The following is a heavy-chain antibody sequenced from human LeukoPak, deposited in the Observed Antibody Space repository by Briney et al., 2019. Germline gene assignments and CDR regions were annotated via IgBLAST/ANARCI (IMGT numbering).Heavy chain of an antibody. J-gene: IGHJ6*03. D-gene: IGHD1-1*01. CDR3: AREISGYYYYYYYMDV. V-gene: IGHV3-7*01. Sequence: GGSLRLSCAASGFTFSSYWMSWVRQAPGKGLEWVANIKQDGSEKYYVDSVKGRFTISRDNAKNSLYLQMNSLRAEDTAVYYCAREISGYYYYYYYMDVWGKGTTVTISS. CDR2: IKQDGSEK. CDR1: GFTFSSYW.